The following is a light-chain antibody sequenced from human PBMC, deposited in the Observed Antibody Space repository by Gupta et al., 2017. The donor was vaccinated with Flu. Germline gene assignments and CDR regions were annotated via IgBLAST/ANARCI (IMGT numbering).Light chain of an antibody. Sequence: GQRARITCSGDGFANNYSYWYHQKAAQLPVLLLFYDNERPSGIPDRFSCSGSGTKATSPTIGVQAEAEGDDYCLSADSSGSNLVFGTGTKLTVL. CDR3: LSADSSGSNLV. CDR2: YDN. J-gene: IGLJ1*01. CDR1: GFANNY. V-gene: IGLV3-16*01.